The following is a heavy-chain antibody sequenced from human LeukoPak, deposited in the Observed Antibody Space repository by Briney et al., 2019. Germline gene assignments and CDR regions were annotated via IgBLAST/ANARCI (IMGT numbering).Heavy chain of an antibody. D-gene: IGHD1-14*01. V-gene: IGHV3-30*02. CDR2: MRYDGITK. CDR1: GFTFSSYG. Sequence: PGGSLRLSCAASGFTFSSYGMHWVRQAPGKGLEWVAFMRYDGITKYYADSVKGRLTISRDNSKNTLFLEMNGLRGEDTALYRCAKTGFQHGTYYYYMDVWGKGTTVIVSS. J-gene: IGHJ6*03. CDR3: AKTGFQHGTYYYYMDV.